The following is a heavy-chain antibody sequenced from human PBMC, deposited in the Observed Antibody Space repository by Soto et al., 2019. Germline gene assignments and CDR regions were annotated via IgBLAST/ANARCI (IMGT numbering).Heavy chain of an antibody. V-gene: IGHV4-59*01. Sequence: QVQLQESGPGLVKPSETLSLTCNVSGGSISSYYWSWIRQPPGKGLEWIGYIYYTGSTNYNPSLKGRVTILVDPSKSQFSLNLSSVTAADTAVYYCAKVGGKYDGNWFDPWGQGTLVTVSS. CDR3: AKVGGKYDGNWFDP. J-gene: IGHJ5*02. D-gene: IGHD1-26*01. CDR2: IYYTGST. CDR1: GGSISSYY.